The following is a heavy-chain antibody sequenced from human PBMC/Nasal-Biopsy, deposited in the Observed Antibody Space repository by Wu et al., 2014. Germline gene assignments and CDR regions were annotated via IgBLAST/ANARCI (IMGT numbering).Heavy chain of an antibody. CDR3: ARDDQQLANSLDS. CDR2: MYHSGRA. V-gene: IGHV4-39*01. D-gene: IGHD2/OR15-2a*01. Sequence: TLSLTCTVSETSITSASYFWGWLRQPPGQGLEWIGSMYHSGRALYNPSLKGRVSISEDTSKDQFSLTLSPVTDADTGIYYCARDDQQLANSLDSWGQGTPGHRLL. CDR1: ETSITSASYF. J-gene: IGHJ4*02.